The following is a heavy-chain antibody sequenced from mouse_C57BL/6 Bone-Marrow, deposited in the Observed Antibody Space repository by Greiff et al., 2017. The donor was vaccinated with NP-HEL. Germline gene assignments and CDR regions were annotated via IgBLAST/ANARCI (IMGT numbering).Heavy chain of an antibody. CDR1: GYTFTDYY. V-gene: IGHV1-19*01. D-gene: IGHD2-2*01. J-gene: IGHJ1*03. Sequence: VQLKESGPVLVKPGASVKMSCKASGYTFTDYYMNWVKQSHGKSLEWIGVINPYNGGTSYNQKFKGKATLTVDKSSSTAYMELNSLTSEDSAVYYCAREGLQGYFDVWGTGTTVTVSS. CDR3: AREGLQGYFDV. CDR2: INPYNGGT.